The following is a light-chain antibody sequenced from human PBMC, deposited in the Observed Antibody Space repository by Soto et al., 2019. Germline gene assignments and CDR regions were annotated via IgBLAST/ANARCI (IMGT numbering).Light chain of an antibody. CDR2: AAS. V-gene: IGKV1-6*01. Sequence: AIQMTQSPSSLSASVGDRVTITCRASQAIRNDLAWYQQKAGKAPKLLISAASILHSGVPSRFSGRVSGTDFTLTISSLQSEDLATYYCLQDYNYPWTFGQGTKVEI. J-gene: IGKJ1*01. CDR1: QAIRND. CDR3: LQDYNYPWT.